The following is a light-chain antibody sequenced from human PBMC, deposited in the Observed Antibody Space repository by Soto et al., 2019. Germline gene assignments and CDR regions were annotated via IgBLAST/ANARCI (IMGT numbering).Light chain of an antibody. J-gene: IGLJ1*01. Sequence: QSVLTQPPSASGTPVQRVTISCSGSNSNIGTNTVNWYQQLPGTAPRLLIYTNNQRPSGVPQRFSGSKTGTSASLAIGGLQSEDGADYYCAAWDDSLGAYVFGTGTKVTVL. V-gene: IGLV1-44*01. CDR2: TNN. CDR1: NSNIGTNT. CDR3: AAWDDSLGAYV.